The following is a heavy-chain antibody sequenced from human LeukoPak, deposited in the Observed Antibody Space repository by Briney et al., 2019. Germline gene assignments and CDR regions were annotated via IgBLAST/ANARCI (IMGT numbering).Heavy chain of an antibody. CDR2: IRYDGSNK. D-gene: IGHD3-10*01. V-gene: IGHV3-30*02. CDR3: AKDKNYYGSGSYGLGVMDV. Sequence: GSLRLSCAASGFTFSSYGMHWVRQAPGKGLEWVAFIRYDGSNKYYADSVKGRFTISRDNSKNTLYLQMNSLRAEDTAVYYCAKDKNYYGSGSYGLGVMDVWGKGTTVTISS. CDR1: GFTFSSYG. J-gene: IGHJ6*03.